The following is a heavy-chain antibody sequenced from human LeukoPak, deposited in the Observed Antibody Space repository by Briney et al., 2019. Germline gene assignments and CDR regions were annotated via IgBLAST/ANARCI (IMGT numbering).Heavy chain of an antibody. D-gene: IGHD6-19*01. V-gene: IGHV3-53*05. CDR1: GFTVSNNY. Sequence: PGGSLRLSCAASGFTVSNNYMNWVRQAPGKGLEWVSLICSGGSTYYADSVKGRFTISRDNSKNTLYLQMNSLRAEDTAVYYCAREQWLATVDYWGQGTLVTVSS. J-gene: IGHJ4*02. CDR2: ICSGGST. CDR3: AREQWLATVDY.